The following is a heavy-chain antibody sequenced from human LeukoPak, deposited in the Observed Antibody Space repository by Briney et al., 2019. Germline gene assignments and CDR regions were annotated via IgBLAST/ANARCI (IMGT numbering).Heavy chain of an antibody. J-gene: IGHJ6*04. CDR1: GFTFSDYY. V-gene: IGHV3-11*06. D-gene: IGHD6-13*01. CDR3: ARDSSSWYIYYYYYGMDV. CDR2: ISSSSSYT. Sequence: GGSLRLSCAASGFTFSDYYMSWISQAPGKGREWVSYISSSSSYTNYADSVKGRFTISRDNAKNSLYLQMNSLRAEDTAVYYCARDSSSWYIYYYYYGMDVWGKGTTVTVSS.